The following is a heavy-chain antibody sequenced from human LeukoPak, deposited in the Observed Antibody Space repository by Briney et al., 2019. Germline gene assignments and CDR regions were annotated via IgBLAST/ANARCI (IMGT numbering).Heavy chain of an antibody. CDR2: TSYSGST. CDR1: GAPLSSIGYT. D-gene: IGHD4-17*01. CDR3: AIAKKALGDYSPYYYMDV. J-gene: IGHJ6*03. Sequence: PSETLSLPCTVSGAPLSSIGYTWAWSPHPPGKGLEWIGITSYSGSTYYNPSLKSRVTISVDTSKNQFSLKLSSVTAADTAVYYCAIAKKALGDYSPYYYMDVWGKGTTVTVSS. V-gene: IGHV4-39*07.